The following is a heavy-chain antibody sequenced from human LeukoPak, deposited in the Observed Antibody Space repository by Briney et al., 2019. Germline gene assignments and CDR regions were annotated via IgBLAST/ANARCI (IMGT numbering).Heavy chain of an antibody. CDR3: ARVIGSYGDSAY. CDR1: GFKFSSFS. V-gene: IGHV3-48*04. Sequence: EGSLRLSCTASGFKFSSFSMNWARQAPGKGLEWLSYISSTSSAIYYADSVKGRFTISRDNAKNSLYLQMDSLRAEDTAIYYCARVIGSYGDSAYWGQGTLVTVSS. D-gene: IGHD3-16*01. J-gene: IGHJ4*02. CDR2: ISSTSSAI.